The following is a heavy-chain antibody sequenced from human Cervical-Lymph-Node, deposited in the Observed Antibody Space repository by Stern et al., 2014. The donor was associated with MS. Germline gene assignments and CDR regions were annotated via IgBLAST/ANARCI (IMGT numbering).Heavy chain of an antibody. Sequence: VQLEESGPGLVKPSETLSLTCTVSGGSISSYYWSWIRLPPGKGLEWIGYIYYSGSTDYNPSLKSRVTISVDTSKNQFALKLSSVTAADTAVYYCARGGSSSPPFDYWGQGTLVTVSS. J-gene: IGHJ4*02. CDR1: GGSISSYY. V-gene: IGHV4-59*01. CDR3: ARGGSSSPPFDY. D-gene: IGHD6-6*01. CDR2: IYYSGST.